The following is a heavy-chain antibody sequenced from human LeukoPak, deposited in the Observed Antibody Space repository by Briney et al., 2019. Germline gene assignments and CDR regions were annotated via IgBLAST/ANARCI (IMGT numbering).Heavy chain of an antibody. D-gene: IGHD4-17*01. CDR1: GGPINTDY. V-gene: IGHV4-59*01. CDR2: IYYTGRT. J-gene: IGHJ4*02. Sequence: SETLSLTCTVSGGPINTDYWNWIRQPPAHGLEWIGYIYYTGRTNYNPSFKSRLTISIDTSKSQFSLTLTSVTAADTAVYYCAKMTIHGDSGVWGQGRLVTVSS. CDR3: AKMTIHGDSGV.